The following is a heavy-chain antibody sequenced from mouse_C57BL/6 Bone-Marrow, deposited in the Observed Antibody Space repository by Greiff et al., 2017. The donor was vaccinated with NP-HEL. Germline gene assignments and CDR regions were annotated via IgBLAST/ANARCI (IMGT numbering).Heavy chain of an antibody. CDR2: INPSNGGT. CDR1: GYTFTSYW. CDR3: ASYYDYGGWYFDV. Sequence: QVQLQQPGTELVKPGASVKLSCKASGYTFTSYWMPWVKQRPGQGLEWIGNINPSNGGTNYNEKFKSKATLTVDKSSSTAYMQLSSLTSEHSAVYSCASYYDYGGWYFDVWGTGTTVTVSS. V-gene: IGHV1-53*01. J-gene: IGHJ1*03. D-gene: IGHD2-4*01.